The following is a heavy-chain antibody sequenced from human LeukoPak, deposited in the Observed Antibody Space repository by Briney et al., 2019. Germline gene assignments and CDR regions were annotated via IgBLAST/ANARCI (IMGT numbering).Heavy chain of an antibody. CDR3: ARISVAAAQGDY. CDR2: IYYSGST. CDR1: GGSISSYY. Sequence: SETLSLTCTVSGGSISSYYWGWIRQPPGKGLEWIGSIYYSGSTYYNPSLKSRVTISVDTSKNQFSLKLSSVTAADTAVYYCARISVAAAQGDYWGQGTLVTVSS. J-gene: IGHJ4*02. D-gene: IGHD6-13*01. V-gene: IGHV4-39*07.